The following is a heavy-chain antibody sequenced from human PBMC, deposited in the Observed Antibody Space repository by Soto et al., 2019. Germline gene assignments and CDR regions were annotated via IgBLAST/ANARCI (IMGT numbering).Heavy chain of an antibody. CDR2: ISAYNGNT. J-gene: IGHJ3*02. D-gene: IGHD3-22*01. Sequence: ASVKVSCKASGYAFTSYGISWVRQAPGQGLEWMGWISAYNGNTNYAQKLQGRVTMTTDTSTSTAYMELRSLRSDDTAVYYCALGPDDSSGYYGAFDIWGQVTIRTVSS. CDR1: GYAFTSYG. V-gene: IGHV1-18*04. CDR3: ALGPDDSSGYYGAFDI.